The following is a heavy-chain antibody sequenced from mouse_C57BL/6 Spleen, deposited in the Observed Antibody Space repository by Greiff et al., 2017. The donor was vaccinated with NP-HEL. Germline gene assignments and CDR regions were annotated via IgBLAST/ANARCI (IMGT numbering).Heavy chain of an antibody. CDR3: ARYGRSGVSY. Sequence: QVQLQQSGPELVKPGASVKISCKASGYAFSSSWMNWVKQRPGKGLEWIGRIYPGSGSTNYNEKFKSKATLTVDTSSSTAYMQLSSLTSEDSAVYYCARYGRSGVSYWGQGTLVTVSA. CDR1: GYAFSSSW. CDR2: IYPGSGST. D-gene: IGHD1-1*02. J-gene: IGHJ3*01. V-gene: IGHV1-82*01.